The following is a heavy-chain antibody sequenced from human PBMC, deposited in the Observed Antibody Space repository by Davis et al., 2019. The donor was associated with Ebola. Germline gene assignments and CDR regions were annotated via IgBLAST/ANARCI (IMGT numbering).Heavy chain of an antibody. J-gene: IGHJ6*02. Sequence: GESLKISCAASGFTFSDHYMDWVRQAPGKGLEWVGRTRNKANSYTTEYAASVKGRFTISRDDSKNSLYLQMNSLKTEDTAVYYCARASGYYDSSGYYYVYYYGMDVWGQGTTVTVSS. CDR2: TRNKANSYTT. D-gene: IGHD3-22*01. V-gene: IGHV3-72*01. CDR3: ARASGYYDSSGYYYVYYYGMDV. CDR1: GFTFSDHY.